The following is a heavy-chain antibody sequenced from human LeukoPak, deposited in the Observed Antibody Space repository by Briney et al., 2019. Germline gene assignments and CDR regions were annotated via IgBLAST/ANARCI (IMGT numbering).Heavy chain of an antibody. J-gene: IGHJ4*02. CDR3: ARGDLDY. CDR2: INNDGSRT. CDR1: GFTFSSYW. V-gene: IGHV3-74*01. Sequence: GGSLRLSCAASGFTFSSYWMHWVRQAPGEGLVWVSRINNDGSRTNYADSVKGRFTISRDNAKNTLYLRMNSLRVEETAVYYCARGDLDYWSQGTLVTVSS. D-gene: IGHD2-21*01.